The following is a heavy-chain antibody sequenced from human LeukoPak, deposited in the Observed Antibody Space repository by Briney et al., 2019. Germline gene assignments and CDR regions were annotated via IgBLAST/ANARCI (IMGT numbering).Heavy chain of an antibody. D-gene: IGHD3-10*01. CDR3: AKVRSAFRFGDIGLDS. J-gene: IGHJ4*02. CDR2: ISWNSANI. V-gene: IGHV3-9*01. Sequence: GGSLRLSCAASGFTFEDYSIHWVRRAPGKGLEWVSGISWNSANIAYMDSVKGRFTTSRDSAKKSLYLQMNSLRPEDTALYYCAKVRSAFRFGDIGLDSWGQGTLVTVSS. CDR1: GFTFEDYS.